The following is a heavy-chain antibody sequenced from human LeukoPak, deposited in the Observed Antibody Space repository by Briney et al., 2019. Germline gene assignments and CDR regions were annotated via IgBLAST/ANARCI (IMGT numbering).Heavy chain of an antibody. V-gene: IGHV4-61*09. CDR2: VSTSGSP. CDR3: ARDGAYSGYEYDY. CDR1: GGSIRSGSYY. Sequence: SQTLSLTCTVSGGSIRSGSYYWSWIRQPAGRGLEWIGHVSTSGSPNFRPSLKSLVTISLDTSKNQFSLKLNSVTAADTAVYYCARDGAYSGYEYDYWGQGTLVTVSS. J-gene: IGHJ4*02. D-gene: IGHD5-12*01.